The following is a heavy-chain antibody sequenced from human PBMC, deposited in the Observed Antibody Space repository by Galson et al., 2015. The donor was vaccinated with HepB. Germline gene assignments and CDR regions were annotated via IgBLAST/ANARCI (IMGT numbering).Heavy chain of an antibody. CDR1: GFSFRDYG. J-gene: IGHJ6*01. V-gene: IGHV3-33*03. Sequence: SLRLSCAASGFSFRDYGIHWVRQGPGKGLEWVAVIWYDGSKTYYGDSVKGRFTISRDNMNNILYLQMNNLRPEDTALYYCATVGAPYGLDVWGHGTTVIVS. CDR3: ATVGAPYGLDV. CDR2: IWYDGSKT.